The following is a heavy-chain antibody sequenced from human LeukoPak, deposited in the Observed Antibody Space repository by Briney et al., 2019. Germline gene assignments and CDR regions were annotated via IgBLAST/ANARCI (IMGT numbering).Heavy chain of an antibody. CDR3: ARAMSYDSSGYYTGDAFDI. D-gene: IGHD3-22*01. CDR2: ISSSSSYI. Sequence: GGTLRLSCAASGFTFSSYSMKWVRQAPGKGLEWVSSISSSSSYIYYADSVKGRFTISRDNAKNSLYLQMNSLRGEDTAVYYCARAMSYDSSGYYTGDAFDIWGQGTMVTVSS. V-gene: IGHV3-21*01. J-gene: IGHJ3*02. CDR1: GFTFSSYS.